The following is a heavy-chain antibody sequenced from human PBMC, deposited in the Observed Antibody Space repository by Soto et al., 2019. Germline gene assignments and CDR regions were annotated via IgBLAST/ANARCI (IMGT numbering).Heavy chain of an antibody. J-gene: IGHJ4*02. CDR1: GFTFSSYA. CDR3: TKGAFVVVPAAIPPTDY. Sequence: EVKLLESGGGLVQPGGSLRLSCAASGFTFSSYAMTWVRQAPGKGLEWVSALTISGGSTYYADSVKGRFTISRDNSKSTLYLQMNSLRAEDTAVYYCTKGAFVVVPAAIPPTDYWGQGTLVTVSS. CDR2: LTISGGST. D-gene: IGHD2-2*02. V-gene: IGHV3-23*01.